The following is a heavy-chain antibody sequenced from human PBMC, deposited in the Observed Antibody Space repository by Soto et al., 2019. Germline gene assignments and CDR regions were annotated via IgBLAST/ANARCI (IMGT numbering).Heavy chain of an antibody. CDR1: GFSLSNSGVG. CDR2: IYGDNDK. D-gene: IGHD4-17*01. CDR3: AHCTLHDYGDYDPGTSHVFDS. V-gene: IGHV2-5*02. J-gene: IGHJ4*02. Sequence: QITLKESGPSPVKPTQTLTVTCTFSGFSLSNSGVGVAWIRPPPGKALEWLALIYGDNDKRYSPSLKTTLTITKDTSKNQVVLTMTNMDPVYTATYYCAHCTLHDYGDYDPGTSHVFDSWGQGTLVTVSS.